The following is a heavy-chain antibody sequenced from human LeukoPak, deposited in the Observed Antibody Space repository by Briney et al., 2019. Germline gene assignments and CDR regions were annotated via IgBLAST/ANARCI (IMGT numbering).Heavy chain of an antibody. Sequence: GASVKVSCKASGYTFTSYGISWVRQAPGQGLEWMGWISAYNGNTNYAQKFQGRVTITADESTSTAYMELSSLRSEDTAVYYCARDRTHYDSSGYYFDYWGQGTLVTVSS. CDR3: ARDRTHYDSSGYYFDY. V-gene: IGHV1-18*01. D-gene: IGHD3-22*01. CDR2: ISAYNGNT. CDR1: GYTFTSYG. J-gene: IGHJ4*02.